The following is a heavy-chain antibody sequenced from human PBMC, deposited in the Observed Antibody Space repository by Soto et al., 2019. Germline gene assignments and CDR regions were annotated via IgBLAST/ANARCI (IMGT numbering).Heavy chain of an antibody. V-gene: IGHV1-46*03. J-gene: IGHJ5*02. CDR1: GYTFTSYY. CDR2: INPSGGST. D-gene: IGHD5-18*01. CDR3: ARVYPSDTRYGYVGHNWLAP. Sequence: ASVKVSCKASGYTFTSYYMHWVRQAPGQGLEWMGIINPSGGSTSYAQKFQGRVTMTRDTSTSTVYMELSSLRSEDTAVYYCARVYPSDTRYGYVGHNWLAPWGQGTLVTGSA.